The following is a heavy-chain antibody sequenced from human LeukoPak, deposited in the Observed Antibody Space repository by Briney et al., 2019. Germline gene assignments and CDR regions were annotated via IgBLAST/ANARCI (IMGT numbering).Heavy chain of an antibody. J-gene: IGHJ4*02. Sequence: ASVRVSCTASGYTFTDYGYYILWVPQPPGQGLEWMGWIDHNSGDTKYAQTFQGRVAMTRDTSITTAFMERSGLTSDDTAVYYCTTLLVRGDYWGEGTLVSVSS. D-gene: IGHD3-10*01. CDR1: GYTFTDYGYY. V-gene: IGHV1-2*02. CDR2: IDHNSGDT. CDR3: TTLLVRGDY.